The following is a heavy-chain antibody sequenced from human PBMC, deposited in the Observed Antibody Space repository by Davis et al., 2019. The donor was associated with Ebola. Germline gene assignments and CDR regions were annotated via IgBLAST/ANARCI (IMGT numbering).Heavy chain of an antibody. Sequence: SVKVSCKASGGAFSSYGINWVRQAPGQGLDWMGGIIPVFGIPKYAQKFQGRVTISADESTSTAYMELSSLKSDDTAVYYCVRGGSYADGPFDLWGPGKLVTVSS. CDR2: IIPVFGIP. V-gene: IGHV1-69*13. CDR1: GGAFSSYG. CDR3: VRGGSYADGPFDL. D-gene: IGHD1-26*01. J-gene: IGHJ4*02.